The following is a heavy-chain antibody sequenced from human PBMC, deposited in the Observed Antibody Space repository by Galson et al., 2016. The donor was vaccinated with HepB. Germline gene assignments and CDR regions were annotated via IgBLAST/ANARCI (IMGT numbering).Heavy chain of an antibody. Sequence: SVKVSCKASGYAFSDYYLHWVRQAPGLGLEWMGRINTNRGATIYAQKFQDRVTMTRDTSINTAYMELSGLRSDYTAVYYCARDDNYYTIDFWGQGTLVTVSA. D-gene: IGHD1-1*01. CDR3: ARDDNYYTIDF. CDR1: GYAFSDYY. CDR2: INTNRGAT. J-gene: IGHJ4*02. V-gene: IGHV1-2*06.